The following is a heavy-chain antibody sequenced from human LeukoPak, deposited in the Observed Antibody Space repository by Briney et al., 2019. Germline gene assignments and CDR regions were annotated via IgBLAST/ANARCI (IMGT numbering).Heavy chain of an antibody. D-gene: IGHD3-16*02. J-gene: IGHJ4*02. V-gene: IGHV4-59*01. CDR3: ARGVVWGSYRHFDY. CDR2: IYYSGST. CDR1: GGSISSYY. Sequence: PSETLSLTCTVSGGSISSYYWSWIRQPPGKGLEWIGYIYYSGSTNYNPSLKSRATISVDTSKNQFSLKLSSVTAADTAVYYCARGVVWGSYRHFDYWGQGTLVTVSS.